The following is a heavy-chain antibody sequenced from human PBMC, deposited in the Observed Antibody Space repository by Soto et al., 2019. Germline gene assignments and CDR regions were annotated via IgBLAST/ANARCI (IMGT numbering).Heavy chain of an antibody. D-gene: IGHD3-10*01. CDR1: GGSISSSSYY. V-gene: IGHV4-39*01. Sequence: SETLSLTCTVSGGSISSSSYYWGWIRQPPGKGLEWIGSIYYSGSTYYNPSLKSRVTISVDTSKNQFSLKLSSVTAADTAVYYCARHLGPGGFGELLAGYMDVWGKGTTVTVSS. CDR2: IYYSGST. J-gene: IGHJ6*03. CDR3: ARHLGPGGFGELLAGYMDV.